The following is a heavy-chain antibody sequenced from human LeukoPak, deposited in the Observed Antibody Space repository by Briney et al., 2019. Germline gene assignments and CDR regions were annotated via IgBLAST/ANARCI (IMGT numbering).Heavy chain of an antibody. CDR1: GFTFSSYG. Sequence: PGGSLRLSCVASGFTFSSYGMHWVRQAPGKGLEWVAVISFDGSNTYYADSVKGRFTISRDNAKNSLYLQMNILRAEDTAVYYCARGHGWFDPWGQGTLVTVSS. CDR3: ARGHGWFDP. J-gene: IGHJ5*02. V-gene: IGHV3-30*03. CDR2: ISFDGSNT.